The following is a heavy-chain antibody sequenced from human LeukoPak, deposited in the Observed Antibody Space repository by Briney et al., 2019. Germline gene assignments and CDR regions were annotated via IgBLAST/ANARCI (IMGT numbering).Heavy chain of an antibody. J-gene: IGHJ4*02. CDR2: INPSGGST. V-gene: IGHV1-46*01. CDR1: GYTFTSYY. Sequence: GASVKVSCKASGYTFTSYYMHWVRQAPGQGLEWMGIINPSGGSTSYAQKFQGRVTMTRDTSTSTVYMELSGLRSEDTAVYYCAAPRLGELSVDYWGQGTLVTVSS. D-gene: IGHD3-16*02. CDR3: AAPRLGELSVDY.